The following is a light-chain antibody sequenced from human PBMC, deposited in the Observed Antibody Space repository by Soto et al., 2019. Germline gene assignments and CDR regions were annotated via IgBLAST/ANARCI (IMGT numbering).Light chain of an antibody. CDR1: QTLRTW. V-gene: IGKV1-5*01. CDR3: QQYNGYPLT. Sequence: DIQMTQSPSTLSASVGDRVTITCRASQTLRTWLAWYQQKPGKAPKLLIYDVSILQSGVPSRFSGSGSGTEFTLTISSLQPDDFAIYNCQQYNGYPLTFGGGTKVEFK. CDR2: DVS. J-gene: IGKJ4*01.